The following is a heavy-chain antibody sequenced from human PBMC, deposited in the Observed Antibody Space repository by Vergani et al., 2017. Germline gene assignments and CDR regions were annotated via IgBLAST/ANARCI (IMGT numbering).Heavy chain of an antibody. CDR2: LYTSGST. CDR3: ARDGMSPAEIDPKNAFHV. CDR1: GGSISSGSYY. V-gene: IGHV4-61*02. J-gene: IGHJ3*01. D-gene: IGHD1-14*01. Sequence: QVQLQESGPGLVKPSQTLSLTCTVSGGSISSGSYYWNWIRQPAGKGLEWIGRLYTSGSTNYNPSLKSRVTISVDTSKNQFSLRLTSATAADTAVYFCARDGMSPAEIDPKNAFHVWGQGTRVSV.